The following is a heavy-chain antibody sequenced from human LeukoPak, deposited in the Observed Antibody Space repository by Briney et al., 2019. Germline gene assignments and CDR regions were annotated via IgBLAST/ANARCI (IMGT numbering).Heavy chain of an antibody. Sequence: PGGSLRLSCAASGFTFSSYNMNWVRQAPGKGLEWVAVISYDGSNKYYADSVKGRFTISRDNSKNTLYLQMNSLRAEDTAVYYCAKDRIAAAGVFDYWGQGTLVTVSS. CDR2: ISYDGSNK. V-gene: IGHV3-30*18. CDR1: GFTFSSYN. J-gene: IGHJ4*02. CDR3: AKDRIAAAGVFDY. D-gene: IGHD6-13*01.